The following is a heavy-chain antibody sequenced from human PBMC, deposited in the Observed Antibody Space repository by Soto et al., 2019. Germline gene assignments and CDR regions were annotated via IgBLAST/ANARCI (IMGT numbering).Heavy chain of an antibody. V-gene: IGHV3-30-3*01. Sequence: CTRLSSASCGFSVCIYAMHWVRQAPGKGLEWVAVISYDGSNKYYADSVKGRFTISRDNSKNTLYLQMNSLRAEDTAVYYCAREEDPSYGMDVWGQGTTVTVSS. CDR3: AREEDPSYGMDV. J-gene: IGHJ6*02. CDR2: ISYDGSNK. CDR1: GFSVCIYA.